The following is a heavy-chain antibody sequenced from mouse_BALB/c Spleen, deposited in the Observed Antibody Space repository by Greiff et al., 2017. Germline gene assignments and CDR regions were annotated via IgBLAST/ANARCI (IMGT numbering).Heavy chain of an antibody. D-gene: IGHD1-2*01. CDR1: GYSITSDYA. Sequence: EVKLVESGPGLVKPSQSLSLTCTVTGYSITSDYAWNWIRQFPGNKLEWMGYISYSGSTSYNPSLKSRISITRDTSKNQFFLQLNSVTTEDTATYYCARGDYGYEYYFDYWGQGTTLTVSS. CDR3: ARGDYGYEYYFDY. V-gene: IGHV3-2*02. J-gene: IGHJ2*01. CDR2: ISYSGST.